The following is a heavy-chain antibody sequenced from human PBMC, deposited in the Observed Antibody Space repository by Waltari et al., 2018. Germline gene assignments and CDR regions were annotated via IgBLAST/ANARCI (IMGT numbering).Heavy chain of an antibody. V-gene: IGHV1-8*02. CDR1: GGTFSSYA. J-gene: IGHJ4*02. Sequence: QVQLVQSGAEVKKPGSSVKVSCKASGGTFSSYAISWVRQAPGQGLEWMGWMNPNSGNTGYAQKFQGRVTMTRNTSISTAYMELSSLRSEDTAVYYCARGGIAAAGTDYWGQGTLVTVSS. D-gene: IGHD6-13*01. CDR2: MNPNSGNT. CDR3: ARGGIAAAGTDY.